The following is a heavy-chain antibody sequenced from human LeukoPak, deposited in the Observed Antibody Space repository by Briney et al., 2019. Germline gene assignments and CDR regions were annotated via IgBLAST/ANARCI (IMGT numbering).Heavy chain of an antibody. CDR1: GGSISSGSYY. J-gene: IGHJ4*02. CDR2: IYTSGST. Sequence: SQTLSLTCTVSGGSISSGSYYWSWIRQPAGKGLEWIGRIYTSGSTNYNPSLKSRVTISVDTSKNQFSLKLSSVTAADTAVYYCARGLGSWGQGTLVTVSS. D-gene: IGHD1-26*01. V-gene: IGHV4-61*02. CDR3: ARGLGS.